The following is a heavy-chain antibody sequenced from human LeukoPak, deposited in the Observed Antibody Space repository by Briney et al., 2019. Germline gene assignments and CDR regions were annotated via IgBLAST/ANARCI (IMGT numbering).Heavy chain of an antibody. CDR1: GFTFSTYG. CDR3: AKNLKGDAAYSWYFDL. V-gene: IGHV3-23*01. J-gene: IGHJ2*01. Sequence: GGSLRLSCAASGFTFSTYGMSWVRQAPGEGLEWVSSITMSGGGSTYGDSVKGRFTITRDNSKNTLYLQMNSLRAEDTAVYYCAKNLKGDAAYSWYFDLWGRGTLVTVSS. CDR2: ITMSGGGS. D-gene: IGHD2-15*01.